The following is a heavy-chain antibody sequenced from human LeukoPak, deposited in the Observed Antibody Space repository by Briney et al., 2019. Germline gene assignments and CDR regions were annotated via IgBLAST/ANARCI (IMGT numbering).Heavy chain of an antibody. CDR2: IYYSGST. J-gene: IGHJ6*02. D-gene: IGHD2-15*01. V-gene: IGHV4-30-4*08. Sequence: SETLSLTCTVSGGSISSYYWSWIRQPPGKGLEWIGYIYYSGSTYYNPSLKSRVTISVDTSKNQFSLKLSSVTAADTAVYYCARVVAARYHGYYYGMDVWGQGTTVTVSS. CDR1: GGSISSYY. CDR3: ARVVAARYHGYYYGMDV.